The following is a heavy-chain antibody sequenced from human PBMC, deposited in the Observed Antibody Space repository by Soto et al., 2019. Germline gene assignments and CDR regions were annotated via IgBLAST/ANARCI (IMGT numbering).Heavy chain of an antibody. Sequence: PSETLSLTCTVSGGSISGYYWSWIRQPPGKGLEWIGSIYYSGSTYYNPSLKSRVTISVDTSKNQFSLKLSSVTAADTAVYYCARSSGTSSYFGMDVWGQGTTVT. CDR2: IYYSGST. V-gene: IGHV4-59*05. J-gene: IGHJ6*02. CDR1: GGSISGYY. CDR3: ARSSGTSSYFGMDV. D-gene: IGHD1-26*01.